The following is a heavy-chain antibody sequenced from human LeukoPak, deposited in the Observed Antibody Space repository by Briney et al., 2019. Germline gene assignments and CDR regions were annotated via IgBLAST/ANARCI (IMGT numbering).Heavy chain of an antibody. Sequence: ASVKVSCKASGYTFTSYGISWVRQAPGQGLEWMGWISAYNGNTNYAQKLQGRVTMTTDTSTSTAYMELRSLRSDDTAVYYCARAKVGWNWNYARCYFDYWGQGTLVTVSS. CDR1: GYTFTSYG. D-gene: IGHD1-7*01. CDR2: ISAYNGNT. CDR3: ARAKVGWNWNYARCYFDY. J-gene: IGHJ4*02. V-gene: IGHV1-18*01.